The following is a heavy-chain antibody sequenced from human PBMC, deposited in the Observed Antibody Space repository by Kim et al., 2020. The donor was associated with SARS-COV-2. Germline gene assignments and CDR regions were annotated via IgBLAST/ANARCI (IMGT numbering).Heavy chain of an antibody. V-gene: IGHV4-30-2*05. D-gene: IGHD1-1*01. Sequence: KSRVTISVDTSKNQFSLKLSSVTAADTAVYYCARGGAGTFDYYYYYYMDVWGKGTTVTVSS. J-gene: IGHJ6*03. CDR3: ARGGAGTFDYYYYYYMDV.